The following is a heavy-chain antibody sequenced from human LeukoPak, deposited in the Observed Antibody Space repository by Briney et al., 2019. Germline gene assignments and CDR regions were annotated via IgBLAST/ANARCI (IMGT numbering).Heavy chain of an antibody. CDR1: GFSFGSYW. CDR2: INGYGSDT. D-gene: IGHD2-15*01. V-gene: IGHV3-74*01. Sequence: GGSLRLSCAGSGFSFGSYWMHWVRQAPGKGLVWVSRINGYGSDTSYADSVKGRFTISRDNAKNTLYLQMNSLRAEDTAVYYCARYCSGGSCYSGDYWGQGTLVTVSS. CDR3: ARYCSGGSCYSGDY. J-gene: IGHJ4*02.